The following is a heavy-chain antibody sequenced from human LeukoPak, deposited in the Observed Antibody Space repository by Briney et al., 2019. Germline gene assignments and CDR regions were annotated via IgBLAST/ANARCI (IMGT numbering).Heavy chain of an antibody. Sequence: GGSLRLSCAASGFTFSTYSMNWVRQAPGKGLEWVSSIGSSNRYIYYADSVKGRFTISRDNAKNSLHLQMNTLRAEDTAVYYCARERDGRFFDYWGQGTLVTVSS. V-gene: IGHV3-21*01. CDR3: ARERDGRFFDY. D-gene: IGHD5-24*01. CDR2: IGSSNRYI. CDR1: GFTFSTYS. J-gene: IGHJ4*02.